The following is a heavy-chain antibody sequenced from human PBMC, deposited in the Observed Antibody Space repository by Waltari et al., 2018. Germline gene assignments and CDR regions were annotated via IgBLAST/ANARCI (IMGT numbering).Heavy chain of an antibody. D-gene: IGHD3-3*01. CDR3: AKAPFCGGCAFDI. V-gene: IGHV3-23*04. CDR2: IMGIGGST. J-gene: IGHJ3*02. CDR1: GFTFSSYA. Sequence: EVQLVESGGGLVQPGGSLRLSCAASGFTFSSYAISWVRQAPGKGLGWVSGIMGIGGSTSHADSGKGRFTISRYNSKNTLYLQMNSLRAEDTAVYYCAKAPFCGGCAFDIWGQGTMVTVSS.